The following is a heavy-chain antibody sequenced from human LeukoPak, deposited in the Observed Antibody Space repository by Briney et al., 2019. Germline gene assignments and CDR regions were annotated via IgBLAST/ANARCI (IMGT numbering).Heavy chain of an antibody. J-gene: IGHJ4*02. Sequence: GASVKVSCKASGYTFTSYDINWVRQATGQGLEWMGWMNPNSGNTGYAQKFQGRVTMTSNTSISTAYMGLSSLRSEDTAVYYCARGSVLRFLEWLLDWGQGTLVTVSS. CDR3: ARGSVLRFLEWLLD. V-gene: IGHV1-8*01. D-gene: IGHD3-3*01. CDR2: MNPNSGNT. CDR1: GYTFTSYD.